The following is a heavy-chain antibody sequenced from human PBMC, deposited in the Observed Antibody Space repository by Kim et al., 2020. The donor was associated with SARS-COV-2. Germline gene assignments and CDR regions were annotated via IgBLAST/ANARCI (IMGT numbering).Heavy chain of an antibody. CDR2: GAT. D-gene: IGHD5-12*01. J-gene: IGHJ4*02. V-gene: IGHV3-23*01. Sequence: GATFYADSVKGRFTISGDTSKDTVSRQMNSLRAEDTAVYYCARGHVADWGQGTRVTVSS. CDR3: ARGHVAD.